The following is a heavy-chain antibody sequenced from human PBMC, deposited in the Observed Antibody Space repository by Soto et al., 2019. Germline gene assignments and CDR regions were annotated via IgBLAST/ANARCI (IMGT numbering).Heavy chain of an antibody. CDR3: AKDLDILTGNNWFDP. CDR2: ISYDGSNK. Sequence: PGGSLRLSCVASGFTFSSYAMHWVRQAPGKGLEWVAVISYDGSNKYYADSVKGRFTISRDNSKNTLYLQMNSLRAEDTAVYYCAKDLDILTGNNWFDPWGQGTLVTVSS. V-gene: IGHV3-30-3*01. J-gene: IGHJ5*02. CDR1: GFTFSSYA. D-gene: IGHD3-9*01.